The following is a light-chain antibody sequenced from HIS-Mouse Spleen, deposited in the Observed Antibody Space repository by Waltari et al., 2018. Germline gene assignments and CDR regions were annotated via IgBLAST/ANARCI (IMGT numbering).Light chain of an antibody. V-gene: IGLV3-1*01. Sequence: SYELTQPPSVSLSPGQTASITCSGDKLGDKYACWYQQKPGQSPVLVIYQDSKRPSGILERFSGSNAGNTATLTISGTQAMDEADYYCQAWDSSYSVFGGGTKLTVL. CDR2: QDS. CDR3: QAWDSSYSV. CDR1: KLGDKY. J-gene: IGLJ2*01.